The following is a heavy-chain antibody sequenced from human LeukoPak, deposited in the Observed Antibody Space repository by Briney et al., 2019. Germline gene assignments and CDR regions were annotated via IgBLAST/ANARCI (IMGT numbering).Heavy chain of an antibody. J-gene: IGHJ5*02. CDR2: ISSSSSYI. CDR1: GFTFSSYT. Sequence: AGGSLRLSCAASGFTFSSYTMNWVRQAPGKGPEWVSSISSSSSYIYYADSVKGRFTISRDNAKNSLYLQMNSLRAEDTAVYYCARDCRYCRSTSGYVQNWFDPWGQGTLVTVSS. D-gene: IGHD2-2*01. V-gene: IGHV3-21*01. CDR3: ARDCRYCRSTSGYVQNWFDP.